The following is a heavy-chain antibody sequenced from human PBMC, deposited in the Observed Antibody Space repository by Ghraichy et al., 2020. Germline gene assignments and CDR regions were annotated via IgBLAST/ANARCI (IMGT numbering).Heavy chain of an antibody. V-gene: IGHV3-33*01. D-gene: IGHD2-8*02. J-gene: IGHJ3*02. CDR1: GFTFSSYG. Sequence: GESLRLSCAASGFTFSSYGMHWVRQAPGKGLEWVAVIWYDGSNKYYADSVKGRFTISRDNSKNTLYLQMNSLRAEDTAVYYCARDNGDDWWDAFDIWGQGTMVTVSS. CDR3: ARDNGDDWWDAFDI. CDR2: IWYDGSNK.